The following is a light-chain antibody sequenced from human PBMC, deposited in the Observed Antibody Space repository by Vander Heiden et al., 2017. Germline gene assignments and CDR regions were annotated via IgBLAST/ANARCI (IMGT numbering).Light chain of an antibody. CDR3: QSYDSSLSGLV. J-gene: IGLJ2*01. V-gene: IGLV1-40*01. CDR1: IGAGYD. CDR2: GNG. Sequence: QSVLTQPPSVSGAPGQRVTISNIGAGYDVHWYQQLPGTAPKLLIYGNGNRPSGVPERFSGSKSGTSASLAITGLQAEDEADYYCQSYDSSLSGLVFGGGTKLTVL.